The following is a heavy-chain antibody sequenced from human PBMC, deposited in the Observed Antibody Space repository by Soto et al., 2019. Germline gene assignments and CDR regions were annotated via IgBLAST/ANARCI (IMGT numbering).Heavy chain of an antibody. CDR2: IYPGDSDT. J-gene: IGHJ3*02. CDR1: GYSFTSYW. Sequence: GESLKISCKGSGYSFTSYWIGWVRQMPGKGLEWMGIIYPGDSDTRYSPSFQGQVTISADKSISTAYLQWSSLKASDTAMYYCARDRRYYDILTGYSVDAFDIWGQGTMVTVS. D-gene: IGHD3-9*01. V-gene: IGHV5-51*01. CDR3: ARDRRYYDILTGYSVDAFDI.